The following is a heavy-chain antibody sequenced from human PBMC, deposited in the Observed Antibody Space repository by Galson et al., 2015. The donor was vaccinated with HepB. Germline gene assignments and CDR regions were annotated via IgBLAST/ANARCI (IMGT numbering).Heavy chain of an antibody. V-gene: IGHV4-39*01. J-gene: IGHJ5*02. Sequence: LSLTCTVSGGSISSSAYSWGWIRQPPGKGLEWIGSVYYSGSAYYNPSLKSRVTIPVDTSKNQFSLKLSSVTAADTAVYHCARHSTAAGTKWFDPWGQGTLVTVSS. CDR2: VYYSGSA. D-gene: IGHD6-13*01. CDR1: GGSISSSAYS. CDR3: ARHSTAAGTKWFDP.